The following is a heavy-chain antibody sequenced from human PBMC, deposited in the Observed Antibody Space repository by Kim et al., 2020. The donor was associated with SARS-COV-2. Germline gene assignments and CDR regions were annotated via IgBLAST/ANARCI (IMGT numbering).Heavy chain of an antibody. J-gene: IGHJ4*02. V-gene: IGHV4-39*01. CDR2: IYYSGST. D-gene: IGHD1-26*01. Sequence: SETLSLTCTVSGGSISSSNYYWGWIRQPPGKGLEWVASIYYSGSTYYNPSLKSRVTISVDTSKNQFSLKLSSVTAADTSVYYGARHLRGTPADYWGQGTL. CDR1: GGSISSSNYY. CDR3: ARHLRGTPADY.